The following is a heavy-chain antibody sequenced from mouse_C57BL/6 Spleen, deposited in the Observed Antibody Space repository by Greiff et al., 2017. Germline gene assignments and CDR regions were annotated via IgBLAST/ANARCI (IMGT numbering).Heavy chain of an antibody. V-gene: IGHV5-6*01. CDR2: ISSGGSYT. J-gene: IGHJ2*01. CDR1: GFTFSSYG. CDR3: ARHGGDGYDVDDY. Sequence: EVQGVESGGDLVKPGGSLKLSCAASGFTFSSYGMSWVRQTPDKRLEWVATISSGGSYTYYPDSVQGRFTISRDNAKNTLYLQMSSLKSEDTAMYYCARHGGDGYDVDDYWGQGTTLTVSS. D-gene: IGHD2-2*01.